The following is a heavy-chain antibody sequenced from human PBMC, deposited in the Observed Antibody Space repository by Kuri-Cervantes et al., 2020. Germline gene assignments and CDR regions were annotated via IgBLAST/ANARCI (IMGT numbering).Heavy chain of an antibody. V-gene: IGHV3-30-3*01. CDR2: ISYDGSNK. J-gene: IGHJ4*02. Sequence: GESLKISCAASGFTFSSYAMHWVRQAPGKGLEWVAVISYDGSNKYYADSVKGRFTISRDNSKNTLYLQMNSLRAEDTAVYYCARGGKNYYDSSGYYGYWGQGTLVTVSS. D-gene: IGHD3-22*01. CDR1: GFTFSSYA. CDR3: ARGGKNYYDSSGYYGY.